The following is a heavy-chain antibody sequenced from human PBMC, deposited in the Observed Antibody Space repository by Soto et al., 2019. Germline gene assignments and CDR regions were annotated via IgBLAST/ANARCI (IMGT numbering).Heavy chain of an antibody. J-gene: IGHJ4*02. CDR1: GYTFTSYG. V-gene: IGHV1-18*01. CDR2: ISAYNGNT. CDR3: ARGGDYYDSSGYYADYFDY. D-gene: IGHD3-22*01. Sequence: ASVKVSCKASGYTFTSYGISWVRQAPGQGLEWMGWISAYNGNTNYAQKLQGRVTMTTDTSTSTAYMELRSLRSDDTAVYYCARGGDYYDSSGYYADYFDYWGQGTPVTVSS.